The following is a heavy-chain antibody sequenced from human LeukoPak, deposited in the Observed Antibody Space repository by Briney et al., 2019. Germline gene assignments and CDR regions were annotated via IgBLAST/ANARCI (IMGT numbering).Heavy chain of an antibody. CDR3: AKDKWAYTAMTEFDY. CDR1: GFTFSSYA. Sequence: HPGRSLRLSCAASGFTFSSYAMHWVRQAPGKGLEWVAFIRYDGSNKYYADSVEGRFTISRDNSKNTLYLQMNSLRAEDTAVYYCAKDKWAYTAMTEFDYWGQGTLVTVSS. D-gene: IGHD5-18*01. CDR2: IRYDGSNK. J-gene: IGHJ4*02. V-gene: IGHV3-30*02.